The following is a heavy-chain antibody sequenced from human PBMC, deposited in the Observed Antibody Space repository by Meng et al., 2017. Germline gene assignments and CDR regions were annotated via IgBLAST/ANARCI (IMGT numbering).Heavy chain of an antibody. J-gene: IGHJ2*01. Sequence: QVRVGRVGAEVKKPGASVKVSCKASGYTFTSYGISWVRQAPGQGLEWMGWISAYNGNTNYAQKLQGRVTMTTDTSTSTAYMELRSLRSDDTAVYYCARSHFGGMGNWYFDLWGRGTLVTVSS. V-gene: IGHV1-18*01. CDR3: ARSHFGGMGNWYFDL. CDR1: GYTFTSYG. D-gene: IGHD3-16*01. CDR2: ISAYNGNT.